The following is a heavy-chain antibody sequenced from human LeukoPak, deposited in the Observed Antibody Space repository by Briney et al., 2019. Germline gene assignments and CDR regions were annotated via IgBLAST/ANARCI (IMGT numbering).Heavy chain of an antibody. V-gene: IGHV4-39*07. CDR2: ISYSGST. CDR1: GGSVSSSNYY. J-gene: IGHJ4*02. D-gene: IGHD3-22*01. CDR3: ARDPYYYDSSGSKGLDY. Sequence: SETLSLTCTVSGGSVSSSNYYWGWIRQPPGRGLGWIGSISYSGSTYYNPSLKSRVTISVDTSKNQFSLKLSSVTAADTAVYYCARDPYYYDSSGSKGLDYWGQGTLVTVSS.